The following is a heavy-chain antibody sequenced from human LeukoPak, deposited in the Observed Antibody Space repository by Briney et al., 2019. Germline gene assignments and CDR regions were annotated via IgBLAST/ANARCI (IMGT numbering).Heavy chain of an antibody. CDR1: GGSINSYY. Sequence: SETLSLTCTVSGGSINSYYWSWIRQPPGKGLQWIGCIHYSGSTNYNPSLKSRVTISVDTSKNQFSLKLSSVTAADTAVYYCARDQYYYDSSAYLFDYWGQGTLVTVSS. CDR3: ARDQYYYDSSAYLFDY. V-gene: IGHV4-59*01. J-gene: IGHJ4*02. D-gene: IGHD3-22*01. CDR2: IHYSGST.